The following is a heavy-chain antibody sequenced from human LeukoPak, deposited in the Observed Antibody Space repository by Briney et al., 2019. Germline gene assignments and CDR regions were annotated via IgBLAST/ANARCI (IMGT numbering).Heavy chain of an antibody. D-gene: IGHD5-12*01. CDR2: ISSSSSYI. J-gene: IGHJ4*02. CDR3: ARDPVDIVATLDY. V-gene: IGHV3-21*01. Sequence: GGSLRPSCAASGFTFSSYSMNWVRQAPGKGLEWVSSISSSSSYIYYADSVKGRLTISRDNAKNSLYLQMNSLRAEDTAVYYCARDPVDIVATLDYWGQGTLVTVSS. CDR1: GFTFSSYS.